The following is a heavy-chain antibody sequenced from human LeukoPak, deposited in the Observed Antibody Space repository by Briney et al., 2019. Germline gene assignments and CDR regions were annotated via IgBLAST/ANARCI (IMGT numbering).Heavy chain of an antibody. CDR3: AKDSATLHYYDSSGYFDY. Sequence: GGSLRLSCAASGFTFSSHGMHWVRQAPGKGLEWVAVMSYDGSNKYYADSVKGRFTISRDNSKNTLYLQMNSLRAEDTAVYYCAKDSATLHYYDSSGYFDYWGQGTLVTVSS. CDR1: GFTFSSHG. J-gene: IGHJ4*02. D-gene: IGHD3-22*01. V-gene: IGHV3-30*18. CDR2: MSYDGSNK.